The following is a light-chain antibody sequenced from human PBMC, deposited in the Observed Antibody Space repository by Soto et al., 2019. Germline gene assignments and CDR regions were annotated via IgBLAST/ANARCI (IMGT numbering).Light chain of an antibody. V-gene: IGKV1-5*01. CDR2: DAS. CDR3: QQRNQWPPVT. J-gene: IGKJ4*01. Sequence: DIHMTQSPSTLSASVVDIVTITFLASQSISSWLAWYQQKPGKAPKLLIYDASNRATGVPTRFSGSGSGTDFTLTISSLEPEHFAVYYCQQRNQWPPVTFGGGTKVDIK. CDR1: QSISSW.